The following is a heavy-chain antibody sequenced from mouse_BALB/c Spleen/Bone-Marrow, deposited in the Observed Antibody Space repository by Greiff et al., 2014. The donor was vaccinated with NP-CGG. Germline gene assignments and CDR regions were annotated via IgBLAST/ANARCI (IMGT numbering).Heavy chain of an antibody. CDR2: ISSGSSTI. CDR1: GFTFSSFG. Sequence: VQLQQPGGGLVQPGGSRKLSCAASGFTFSSFGMHWVRQAPEKGLEWVGYISSGSSTIYYADTVKGRFTISRDNTKNTLFLQMNSLRSDDTAMYYCARMRRYYGYFDYWGQGTTLTVSS. D-gene: IGHD1-1*01. J-gene: IGHJ2*01. V-gene: IGHV5-17*02. CDR3: ARMRRYYGYFDY.